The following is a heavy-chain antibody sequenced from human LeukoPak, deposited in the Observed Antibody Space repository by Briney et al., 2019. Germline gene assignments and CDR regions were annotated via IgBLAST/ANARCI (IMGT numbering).Heavy chain of an antibody. J-gene: IGHJ4*02. CDR3: ARETTGAGTARPFDY. CDR2: IYSSGST. V-gene: IGHV4-4*07. CDR1: GGSISDFY. Sequence: PSETLSLNCSVYGGSISDFYWSWIAQPAGKKLEWIGRIYSSGSTNYNPSIKSQVNMSLDTSKNQSSLKLSSVSAADTAVYFCARETTGAGTARPFDYWGQGTLVTVSS. D-gene: IGHD6-13*01.